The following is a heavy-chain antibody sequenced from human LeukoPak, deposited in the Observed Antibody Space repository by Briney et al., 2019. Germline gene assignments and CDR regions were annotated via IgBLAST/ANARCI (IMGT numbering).Heavy chain of an antibody. CDR3: ARDNRDFWSGYYYFDY. Sequence: GGSLRLSCAASGFTFSDYTMNWVRQAPGKGLEWVSYISTTSSTIYYADSVKGRFPVSRDNAKNSQYLQMNSMRAEDTAVYYCARDNRDFWSGYYYFDYWGQGSLVTVSS. J-gene: IGHJ4*02. CDR2: ISTTSSTI. D-gene: IGHD3-3*01. CDR1: GFTFSDYT. V-gene: IGHV3-48*01.